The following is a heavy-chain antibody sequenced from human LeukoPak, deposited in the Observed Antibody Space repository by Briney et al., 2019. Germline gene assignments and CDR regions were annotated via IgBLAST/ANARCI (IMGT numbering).Heavy chain of an antibody. Sequence: SGTLSLTCTVSGGSISSYYWSWIRQPPGKGLEWIGYIYYSGSTKYNPSLKSRVTISVDTSKNQFSLKLSSVTAADTAVYYCARHSDILTGYPFDYWGQGTLVTVSS. J-gene: IGHJ4*02. CDR1: GGSISSYY. V-gene: IGHV4-59*08. D-gene: IGHD3-9*01. CDR2: IYYSGST. CDR3: ARHSDILTGYPFDY.